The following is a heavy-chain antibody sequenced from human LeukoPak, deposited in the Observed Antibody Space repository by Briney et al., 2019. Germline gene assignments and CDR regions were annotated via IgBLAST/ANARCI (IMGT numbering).Heavy chain of an antibody. CDR3: ARRLTQYDCFDP. V-gene: IGHV6-1*01. CDR2: TYYRSTWYN. Sequence: LTLSLTCAISGDSVPSNSVTWNWIRQSPSRGLEWLGRTYYRSTWYNDYAVSVRGRITVNPDTSKNQFSLHLNSVTPEDTAVYYCARRLTQYDCFDPWGQGILVTVSS. D-gene: IGHD2-2*01. J-gene: IGHJ5*02. CDR1: GDSVPSNSVT.